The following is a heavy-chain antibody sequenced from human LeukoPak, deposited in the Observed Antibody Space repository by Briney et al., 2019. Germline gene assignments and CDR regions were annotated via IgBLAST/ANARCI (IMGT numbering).Heavy chain of an antibody. D-gene: IGHD3-10*01. Sequence: PSETLSLTCTVSGGSISTNYWSWVRQPAGKGLEWIGRIFASGSTNYNPSLKSRVTMSVDTSKNQFSLKLSSVTAADTAVYYCARSELLWFGKVNSGFDFWGQGTLVTVSS. CDR1: GGSISTNY. J-gene: IGHJ4*02. CDR3: ARSELLWFGKVNSGFDF. CDR2: IFASGST. V-gene: IGHV4-4*07.